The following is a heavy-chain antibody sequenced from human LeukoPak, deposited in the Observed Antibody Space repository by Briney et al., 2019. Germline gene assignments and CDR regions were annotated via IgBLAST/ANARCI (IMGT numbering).Heavy chain of an antibody. J-gene: IGHJ4*02. CDR3: AKRDSTGYSTSFFDY. CDR1: GGSISSYY. D-gene: IGHD3-22*01. V-gene: IGHV4-4*07. Sequence: PSETLSLTCTVSGGSISSYYWSWIRQPAGKGLEWIGRIYTSGSTNYNPSLKSRVTISVDKSKNQFSLKLSSVTAADTAVYFCAKRDSTGYSTSFFDYWGQGALVTVSS. CDR2: IYTSGST.